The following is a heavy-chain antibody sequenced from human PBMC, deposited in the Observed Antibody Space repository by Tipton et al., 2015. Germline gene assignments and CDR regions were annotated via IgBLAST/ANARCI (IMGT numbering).Heavy chain of an antibody. J-gene: IGHJ4*02. CDR1: GGSVTSGNYY. Sequence: GLVKPSEILSLTCNVSGGSVTSGNYYWSWIRQPPGKGLEWIGYISYTDNVHYNPSLESRVTISVDTSKNQFSLTLNSVTAADTAVYYCAREYRVFGLFYFDYWGQGTLVTVSS. D-gene: IGHD3-16*01. CDR2: ISYTDNV. CDR3: AREYRVFGLFYFDY. V-gene: IGHV4-61*01.